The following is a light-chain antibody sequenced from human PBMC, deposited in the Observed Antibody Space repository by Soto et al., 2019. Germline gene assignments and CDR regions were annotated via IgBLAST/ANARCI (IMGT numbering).Light chain of an antibody. V-gene: IGKV3-20*01. CDR3: QQYNNWPPIT. J-gene: IGKJ5*01. CDR2: GAS. CDR1: QGVSSSY. Sequence: EIVLTQSPGTLSLSPGERATLSCRASQGVSSSYLAWYQQKPGQAPRLLIYGASSRATGIPDRFSGSGSGTEFTLTISSLQSEDFAVYYCQQYNNWPPITFGQGTRLEIK.